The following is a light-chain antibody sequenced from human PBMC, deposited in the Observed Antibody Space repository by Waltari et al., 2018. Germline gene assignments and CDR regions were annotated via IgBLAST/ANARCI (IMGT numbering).Light chain of an antibody. CDR2: GAS. J-gene: IGKJ1*01. CDR3: QQYADWPPT. Sequence: EIVMTQSPATLSVSPGERVTLSCRASQSLRSTLVWYQQKPGRAPSLLIYGASTRATGIPARFSGSGSGTEFTLTINSLQSEDFAVYFCQQYADWPPTFGQGTKVEIK. CDR1: QSLRST. V-gene: IGKV3-15*01.